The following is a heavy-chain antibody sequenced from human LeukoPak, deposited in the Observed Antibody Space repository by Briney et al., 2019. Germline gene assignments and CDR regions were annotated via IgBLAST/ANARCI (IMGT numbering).Heavy chain of an antibody. Sequence: PGGSLRLSCAASGFTFSSYSMNWVRQAPGKGLEWVSYISSSSSTIYYADSVKGRFTISRDNAKNSVYLQMNSLRAEDTAIYYCARTGKFDSWGQGTLVTVSA. V-gene: IGHV3-48*04. CDR1: GFTFSSYS. J-gene: IGHJ5*01. CDR2: ISSSSSTI. CDR3: ARTGKFDS.